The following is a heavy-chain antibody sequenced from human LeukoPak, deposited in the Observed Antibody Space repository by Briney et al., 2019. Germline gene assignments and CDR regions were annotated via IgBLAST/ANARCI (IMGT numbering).Heavy chain of an antibody. CDR1: GDSISNSAYY. CDR3: ARKTPGTSVDV. V-gene: IGHV4-39*01. J-gene: IGHJ6*02. CDR2: ITNTGNT. D-gene: IGHD3-10*01. Sequence: SETLSLTCTVSGDSISNSAYYWVWIRQPPGKGLEWIGTITNTGNTYSNPSLKSRVTISIDTSKTQISLKLTSVSAADTAVFYCARKTPGTSVDVWGQGTPVTVSS.